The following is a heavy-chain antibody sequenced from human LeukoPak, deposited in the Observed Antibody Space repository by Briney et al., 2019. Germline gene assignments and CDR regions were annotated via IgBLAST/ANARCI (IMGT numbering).Heavy chain of an antibody. CDR2: IIPIFGTA. V-gene: IGHV1-69*13. J-gene: IGHJ5*02. CDR1: GYTFTSYA. D-gene: IGHD2-15*01. Sequence: SVKVSCKASGYTFTSYAISWVRQAPGQGLEWMGGIIPIFGTANYAQKFQGRVTITADESTSTAYMELSSLRSEDTAVYYCALLGVAPQNNWFDPWGQGTLVTVSS. CDR3: ALLGVAPQNNWFDP.